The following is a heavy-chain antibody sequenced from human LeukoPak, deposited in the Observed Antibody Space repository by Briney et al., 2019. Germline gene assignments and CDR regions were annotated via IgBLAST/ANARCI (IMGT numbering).Heavy chain of an antibody. J-gene: IGHJ4*02. Sequence: SETLSLTCAVYGGSFSGYYWSWIRQPPGKGLEWIGEINHSGSTNYNPSLKSRVTISVDTSKNQFSLKLSSVTAADTAVYYCARLPYNWNYVDYWGQGTLVTVSS. CDR1: GGSFSGYY. D-gene: IGHD1-20*01. CDR3: ARLPYNWNYVDY. CDR2: INHSGST. V-gene: IGHV4-34*01.